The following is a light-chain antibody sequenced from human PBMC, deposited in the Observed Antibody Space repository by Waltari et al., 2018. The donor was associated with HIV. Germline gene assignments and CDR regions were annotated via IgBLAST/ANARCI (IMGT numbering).Light chain of an antibody. V-gene: IGLV2-14*01. Sequence: QSALTQPASVSGSPGQSITISCTGTSSDVGGYNYVSWYQQHPGKAPKLMIYEVSNRPAGVSNRFSGSKAGNTASLTISGLQAEDEADYYCSSDTSSSTLDWVFGGGTKLTVL. CDR1: SSDVGGYNY. J-gene: IGLJ3*02. CDR3: SSDTSSSTLDWV. CDR2: EVS.